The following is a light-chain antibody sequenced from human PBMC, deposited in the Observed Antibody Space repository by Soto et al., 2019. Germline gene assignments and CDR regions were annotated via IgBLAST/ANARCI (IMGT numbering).Light chain of an antibody. CDR2: GDD. CDR3: ATWDDSLNGLYI. CDR1: SSNIGSNS. J-gene: IGLJ1*01. V-gene: IGLV1-44*01. Sequence: QSVLTQPPSASGTPRQRVTISYSGSSSNIGSNSVNWYQQLPGTAPKLLIFGDDQRPSGVPDRFSGSKSGTSASLAISGLQPEDEANYNCATWDDSLNGLYIFGTGTKVTVL.